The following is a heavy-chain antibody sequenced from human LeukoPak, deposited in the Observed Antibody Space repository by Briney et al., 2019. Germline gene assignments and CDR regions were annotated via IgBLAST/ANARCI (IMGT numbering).Heavy chain of an antibody. CDR1: GITFSNSA. CDR3: VKSAGKDGYRDVFDI. V-gene: IGHV3-23*01. CDR2: ITKSGDQT. J-gene: IGHJ3*02. D-gene: IGHD5-24*01. Sequence: GGSLRLSCVPSGITFSNSALSWVRQAPGKGLEWVSTITKSGDQTHYADSVRGLFTISRDIFRNTLYLQMNSLRAEDTAVYHCVKSAGKDGYRDVFDIWGQGTVVTVSS.